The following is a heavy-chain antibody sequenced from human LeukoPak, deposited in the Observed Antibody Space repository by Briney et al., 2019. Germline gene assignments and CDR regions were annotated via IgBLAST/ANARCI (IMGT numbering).Heavy chain of an antibody. CDR1: GSSISSGSYY. D-gene: IGHD1-26*01. Sequence: PSQTLSLTCTVSGSSISSGSYYWSWIRQPAGKGLEWIGRIYTSGSTNYNPSLKSRVTISVDTSKNQFSLKLSSVTAADTAVYYCARDHIVGGTETGSSWDQGTLVTVSS. V-gene: IGHV4-61*02. CDR3: ARDHIVGGTETGSS. CDR2: IYTSGST. J-gene: IGHJ4*02.